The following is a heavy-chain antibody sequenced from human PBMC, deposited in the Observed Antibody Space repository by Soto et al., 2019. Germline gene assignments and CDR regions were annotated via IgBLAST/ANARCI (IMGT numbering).Heavy chain of an antibody. CDR2: IYYSGGT. J-gene: IGHJ3*02. D-gene: IGHD3-10*01. Sequence: PSETLSLTCTVSGGSISSSSYYWGWIRQPPGKGLEWIGSIYYSGGTYYNPSLKSRVTISVDTSKNQFSLKLSSVTAADTAVYYCAKGGSGSYSNAFDIWGQGTMVT. V-gene: IGHV4-39*01. CDR1: GGSISSSSYY. CDR3: AKGGSGSYSNAFDI.